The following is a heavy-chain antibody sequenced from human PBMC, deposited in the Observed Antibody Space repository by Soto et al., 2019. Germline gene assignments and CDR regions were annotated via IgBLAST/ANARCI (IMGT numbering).Heavy chain of an antibody. J-gene: IGHJ5*02. D-gene: IGHD2-21*01. Sequence: SETLSLTCSVSGAALNSGNYYWSWIRRVPGKGLEWIGHIYVTGAVDYNPSLRDRITISQDTSERQFSLNLRLVTAADTAVYYCARLRIATNNYKWFDPWGQGTLVTSPQ. V-gene: IGHV4-31*03. CDR3: ARLRIATNNYKWFDP. CDR1: GAALNSGNYY. CDR2: IYVTGAV.